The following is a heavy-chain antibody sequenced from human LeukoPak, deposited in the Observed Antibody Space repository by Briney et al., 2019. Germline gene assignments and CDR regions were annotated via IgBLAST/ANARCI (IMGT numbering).Heavy chain of an antibody. Sequence: VKVSCKASGYTFTGYYMHWVRQAPGQGLEWMGWINPNSGGTNYAQKFQGRVTMTEDTSTDTAYMELSSLRSEDTAVYYCANLPLRFNHYWGQGTLVTVSS. D-gene: IGHD3-16*01. CDR1: GYTFTGYY. CDR3: ANLPLRFNHY. J-gene: IGHJ4*02. CDR2: INPNSGGT. V-gene: IGHV1-2*02.